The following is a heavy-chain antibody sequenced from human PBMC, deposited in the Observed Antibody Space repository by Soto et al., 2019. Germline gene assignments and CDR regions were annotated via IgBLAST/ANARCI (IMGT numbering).Heavy chain of an antibody. D-gene: IGHD1-26*01. CDR2: IFSSGST. CDR3: ARGDQELDY. Sequence: QVQLQESGPGLVKPSETLSLTCTVSGDSINTYTWTWIRQPPGKGLEWIGYIFSSGSTNYNPSLQSRLTMSVDTSKNLLSLKLNSVTAADTAVYYCARGDQELDYWGQGTLVTVSS. J-gene: IGHJ4*02. CDR1: GDSINTYT. V-gene: IGHV4-59*01.